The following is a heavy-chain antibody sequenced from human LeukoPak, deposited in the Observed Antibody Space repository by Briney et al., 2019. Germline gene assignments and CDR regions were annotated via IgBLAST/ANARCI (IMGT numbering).Heavy chain of an antibody. CDR1: GFTFSSYG. J-gene: IGHJ4*02. Sequence: GGSLRLSCAASGFTFSSYGMHWVRQAPGKGLEWVAVISYDGSNKYYADSVKGRFTISRDNSKNTLYLQMNSLRAEDTAVYYCAKVQYSSSSAATYFDYWGQGTMVTVSS. D-gene: IGHD6-6*01. CDR2: ISYDGSNK. CDR3: AKVQYSSSSAATYFDY. V-gene: IGHV3-30*18.